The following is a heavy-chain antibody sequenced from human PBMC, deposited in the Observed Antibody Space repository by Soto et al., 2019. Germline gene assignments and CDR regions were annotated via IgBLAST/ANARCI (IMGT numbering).Heavy chain of an antibody. Sequence: EVQLVESGGGLVQRGGSLRLSCAASGFTFGTYSMNWVRQAPGKGLEWVSYLTDRGSGTDYADSVKGRFTISRDIAKNSLYLQMNSLRDEDTAVYYCAREVFGASMDAWGPGTTVSVSS. V-gene: IGHV3-48*02. D-gene: IGHD3-3*01. CDR1: GFTFGTYS. J-gene: IGHJ6*02. CDR3: AREVFGASMDA. CDR2: LTDRGSGT.